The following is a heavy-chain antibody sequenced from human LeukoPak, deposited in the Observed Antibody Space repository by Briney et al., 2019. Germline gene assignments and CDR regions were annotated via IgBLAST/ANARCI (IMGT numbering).Heavy chain of an antibody. CDR2: MNPNSGNT. CDR1: GYTFTSYD. CDR3: ASYSSSSLYYYYGMDV. Sequence: ASVKVSRKASGYTFTSYDINWVRQATGQGLEWMGWMNPNSGNTGYAQKFQGRVTMTRNTSISTAYMELSSLRSEDTAMYYCASYSSSSLYYYYGMDVWGQGTTVTVSS. V-gene: IGHV1-8*01. D-gene: IGHD6-6*01. J-gene: IGHJ6*02.